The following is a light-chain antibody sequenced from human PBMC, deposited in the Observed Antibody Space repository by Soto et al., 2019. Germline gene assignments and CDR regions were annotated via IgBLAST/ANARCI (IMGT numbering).Light chain of an antibody. CDR1: QSVSSSY. Sequence: EIVLTQSPGTLSLSPGERATLSCRASQSVSSSYLAWYQQRTGQAPRLLIFGASYRATGIPDRFSGSGSGTDFTLTISRLEPEDFAVYYCQHYSSSPPEFTFGPGTKVDSK. CDR3: QHYSSSPPEFT. J-gene: IGKJ3*01. V-gene: IGKV3-20*01. CDR2: GAS.